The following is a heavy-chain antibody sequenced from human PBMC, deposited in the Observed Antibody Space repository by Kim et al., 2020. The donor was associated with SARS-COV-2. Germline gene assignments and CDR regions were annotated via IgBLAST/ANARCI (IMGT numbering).Heavy chain of an antibody. CDR3: ARPIEIAVAYTGYDY. J-gene: IGHJ4*02. D-gene: IGHD6-19*01. CDR2: IYYSGST. V-gene: IGHV4-39*01. CDR1: GGSISSSSYY. Sequence: SETLSLTCTVSGGSISSSSYYWGWIRQPPGKGLEWIGSIYYSGSTYYNPSLKSRVTISVDTSKNQFSLKLSSVTAADTAVYYCARPIEIAVAYTGYDYWGQGTLVTVSS.